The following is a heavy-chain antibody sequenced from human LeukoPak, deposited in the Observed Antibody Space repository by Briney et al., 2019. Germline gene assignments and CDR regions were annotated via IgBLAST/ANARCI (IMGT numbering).Heavy chain of an antibody. J-gene: IGHJ6*03. V-gene: IGHV4-4*07. Sequence: PSETLSLTCTVSGGSISSYYWSWIRQPAGKGLEWIGCIYSSGSTNYHPSLKSRVTMSVDTSKNQFSLKLSPVTAADTAVYYCARVGYYDFWSGYYSPELNYYYYYMDVWGKGTTVTVSS. D-gene: IGHD3-3*01. CDR3: ARVGYYDFWSGYYSPELNYYYYYMDV. CDR2: IYSSGST. CDR1: GGSISSYY.